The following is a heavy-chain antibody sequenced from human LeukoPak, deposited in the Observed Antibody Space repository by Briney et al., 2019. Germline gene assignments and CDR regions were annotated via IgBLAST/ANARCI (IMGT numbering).Heavy chain of an antibody. CDR1: GFTFSSYE. V-gene: IGHV3-23*01. CDR3: AKRNTMVRGGPCFDY. D-gene: IGHD3-10*01. CDR2: IFGSGDTT. Sequence: GGSLRLSCAASGFTFSSYEMNWVRQAPGKGLEWVSIIFGSGDTTYYADSVKGRFTVSRDNSKNTLYLQMNSLRSEDTAIYYCAKRNTMVRGGPCFDYWGQGLLVTVSS. J-gene: IGHJ4*02.